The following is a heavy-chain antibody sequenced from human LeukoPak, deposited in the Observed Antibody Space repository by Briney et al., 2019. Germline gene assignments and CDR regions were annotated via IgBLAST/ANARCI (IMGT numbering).Heavy chain of an antibody. D-gene: IGHD6-6*01. CDR3: ARGVPIAARRCYFDY. CDR2: INHSGST. V-gene: IGHV4-34*01. Sequence: SETLSLTCAVYGGSFSGYYWSWIRQPPGKGLEWIGEINHSGSTNYNPSLKSRVTISVDTSKNQFSLKLSSVTAADTAVYYCARGVPIAARRCYFDYWGLGTLVTVSS. CDR1: GGSFSGYY. J-gene: IGHJ4*02.